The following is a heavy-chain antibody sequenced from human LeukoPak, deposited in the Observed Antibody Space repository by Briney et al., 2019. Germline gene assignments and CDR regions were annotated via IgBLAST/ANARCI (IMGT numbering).Heavy chain of an antibody. CDR3: ARGRLDGGYSYLDWFDP. V-gene: IGHV3-21*01. Sequence: GGSLRPSCAASGFTFSSYSMTWVRQAPGMGLEWVSSISSTTSYIYYADSVKGRFTISRDNAKNSMYLQMNSLRAEDTALYYCARGRLDGGYSYLDWFDPWGQGTLVTVSS. D-gene: IGHD5-18*01. CDR1: GFTFSSYS. J-gene: IGHJ5*02. CDR2: ISSTTSYI.